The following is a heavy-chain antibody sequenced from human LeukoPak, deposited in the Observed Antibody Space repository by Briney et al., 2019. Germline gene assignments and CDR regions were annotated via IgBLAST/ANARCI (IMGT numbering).Heavy chain of an antibody. V-gene: IGHV3-21*01. CDR1: GFTFSSYS. J-gene: IGHJ6*02. Sequence: PGGSLRLSCAASGFTFSSYSMNWVRQAPGKGREWVSSISSSSSYIYYADSVKGRFTISRDNAKNSLYLQMNSLRAEDTAVYYCASVQRELLHTDDYYYYGMDVWGQGTTVTVSS. D-gene: IGHD1-26*01. CDR2: ISSSSSYI. CDR3: ASVQRELLHTDDYYYYGMDV.